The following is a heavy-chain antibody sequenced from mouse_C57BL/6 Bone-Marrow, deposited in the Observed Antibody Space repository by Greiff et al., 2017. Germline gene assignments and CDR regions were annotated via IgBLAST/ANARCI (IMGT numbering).Heavy chain of an antibody. Sequence: EVMLVESGGGLVQPGGSLKLSCAASGFTFSDYGMAWVRQAPRKGPEWVAFISNLAYSIYYADTVTGRFTISRENAKNTLYLERSSLRSEDTAMYYCARRGTGTGYFDYWGQGTTLTVSS. CDR1: GFTFSDYG. CDR2: ISNLAYSI. D-gene: IGHD4-1*01. J-gene: IGHJ2*01. CDR3: ARRGTGTGYFDY. V-gene: IGHV5-15*01.